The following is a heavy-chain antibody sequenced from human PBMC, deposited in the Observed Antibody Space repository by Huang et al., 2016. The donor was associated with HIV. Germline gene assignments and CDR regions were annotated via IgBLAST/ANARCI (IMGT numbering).Heavy chain of an antibody. V-gene: IGHV3-74*01. J-gene: IGHJ3*02. D-gene: IGHD3-22*01. CDR1: GLTFSSYW. CDR3: ARTYYYDSSGVDPRRAFDI. Sequence: EVQLEESGGGLVQPGGSLRLSCAASGLTFSSYWMHGVRQAPGKGLLCVSLVKSDGRSTSYADSVKVRFTISRDNAKNTLYLQMNSLRAEDTAVYYCARTYYYDSSGVDPRRAFDIWGQGTMVTVSS. CDR2: VKSDGRST.